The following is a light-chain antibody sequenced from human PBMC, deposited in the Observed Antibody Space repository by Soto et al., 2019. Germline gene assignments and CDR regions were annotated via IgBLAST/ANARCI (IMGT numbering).Light chain of an antibody. CDR1: QSFSSSY. V-gene: IGKV3-20*01. CDR2: ATS. J-gene: IGKJ1*01. Sequence: EIVFTQSPGTLSLSPGERATLSCRASQSFSSSYLAWYQQKPGQAPRLLIYATSSRATGIPDRFSGSGSQTDFTLTISRLEPEDFAVYYCQQYGTSPRTFGQGTKVDIK. CDR3: QQYGTSPRT.